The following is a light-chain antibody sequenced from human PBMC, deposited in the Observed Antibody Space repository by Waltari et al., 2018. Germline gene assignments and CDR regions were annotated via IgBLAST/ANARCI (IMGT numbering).Light chain of an antibody. CDR2: DVI. Sequence: QSALTQPASVSGSPGQSITISCTGTNSDIGAYNYVSWYQHHPVKAPKVIIFDVIFRPPGGANLFAGSKAGTTASLTITVLQAEDEAHYYCSSFTVTDTLVVFGGGTKLTV. CDR1: NSDIGAYNY. V-gene: IGLV2-14*03. J-gene: IGLJ2*01. CDR3: SSFTVTDTLVV.